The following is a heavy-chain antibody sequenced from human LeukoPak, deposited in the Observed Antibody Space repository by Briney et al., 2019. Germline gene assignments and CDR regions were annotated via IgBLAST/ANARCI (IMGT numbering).Heavy chain of an antibody. V-gene: IGHV3-74*03. CDR1: GFTFNIYW. Sequence: PEGSLRLPCATSGFTFNIYWMQWVRQVPGKGVVWVSRIDSNGGGATYADSVKGRFTTSRDNGNNMMYLQMNSLRAEDTAIYYCARAKYSSIWSLDYWGQGALVTVSS. CDR2: IDSNGGGA. D-gene: IGHD2-2*01. CDR3: ARAKYSSIWSLDY. J-gene: IGHJ4*02.